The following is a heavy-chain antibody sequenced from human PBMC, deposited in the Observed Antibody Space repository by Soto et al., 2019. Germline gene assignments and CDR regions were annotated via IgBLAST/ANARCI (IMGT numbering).Heavy chain of an antibody. Sequence: ASVKVSCKASGYSFTNNDVTWVRQATGQGLEWMGWMNPGSGDAGYAQKFQGRVTMTRDISIATAYMELSSLRSDDTAIYYCARMATFGSLNWFDPWGQGTLVTVSS. D-gene: IGHD3-16*01. J-gene: IGHJ5*02. CDR2: MNPGSGDA. V-gene: IGHV1-8*01. CDR1: GYSFTNND. CDR3: ARMATFGSLNWFDP.